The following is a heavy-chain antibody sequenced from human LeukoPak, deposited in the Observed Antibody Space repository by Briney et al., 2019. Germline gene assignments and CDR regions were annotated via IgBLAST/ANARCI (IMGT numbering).Heavy chain of an antibody. D-gene: IGHD3-22*01. Sequence: AASVKVSCKASGYTFTGYYMHWVRQAPGQGLEWMGWINTNSGGTNYAQKFQGRVTMTRDTSISTAYMELSRLRSDDTAVYYCARGAHYHDSSQGYDYWGQGTLVTVSS. CDR2: INTNSGGT. CDR1: GYTFTGYY. CDR3: ARGAHYHDSSQGYDY. J-gene: IGHJ4*02. V-gene: IGHV1-2*02.